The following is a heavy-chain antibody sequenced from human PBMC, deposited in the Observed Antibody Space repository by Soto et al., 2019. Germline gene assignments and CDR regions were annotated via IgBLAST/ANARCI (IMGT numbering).Heavy chain of an antibody. D-gene: IGHD4-17*01. CDR2: INPNSGGT. CDR3: ARVLKYGFTPYFEF. V-gene: IGHV1-2*02. CDR1: FTGRS. Sequence: FTGRSLCSAHQSPGQGLEWMGWINPNSGGTNYAQKFQGRVTMTRDTSISTAYMELSRLRSDDTAVYYCARVLKYGFTPYFEFGGQGTLVTVSS. J-gene: IGHJ4*02.